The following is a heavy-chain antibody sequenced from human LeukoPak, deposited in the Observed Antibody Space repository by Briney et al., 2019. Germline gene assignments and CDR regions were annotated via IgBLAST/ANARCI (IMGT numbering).Heavy chain of an antibody. V-gene: IGHV3-48*02. CDR3: ARDYLWAFDI. CDR2: ISSSSSAK. J-gene: IGHJ3*02. CDR1: GFSFSSYS. Sequence: GGSLRLSCAASGFSFSSYSMNWVRQAPGKGLEWLSYISSSSSAKKYADSVKGRFTISRDNAKNSLYLQMSSLRDEDTAVYYCARDYLWAFDIWGQGTMVTVSS. D-gene: IGHD3-16*01.